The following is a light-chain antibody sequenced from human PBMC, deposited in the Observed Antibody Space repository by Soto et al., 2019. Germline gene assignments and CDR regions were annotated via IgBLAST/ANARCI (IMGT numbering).Light chain of an antibody. CDR1: SSNIGAGYD. CDR2: GNI. Sequence: QSVLTQPPSVSGAPGQRVTISCTGSSSNIGAGYDVHWYQQLPGTAPKLLIYGNINRPSGVPDRFSGSKSGTSASLAITGLQDEDEADYYCQSYDSGLVFGGGTKLTVL. CDR3: QSYDSGLV. J-gene: IGLJ2*01. V-gene: IGLV1-40*01.